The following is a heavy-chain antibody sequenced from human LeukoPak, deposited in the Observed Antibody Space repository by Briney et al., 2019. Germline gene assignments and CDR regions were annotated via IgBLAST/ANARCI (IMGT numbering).Heavy chain of an antibody. Sequence: SETLSLTCAVYGGSFSGYYWSWIRQPPGKGLEWIGEINHSGSTNYNPSLKSRVTISVDTSKNQFSLKLSSVTAADTAVYYCASGGGYSYGRRFDYWGQGTLVTVSS. CDR2: INHSGST. V-gene: IGHV4-34*01. D-gene: IGHD5-18*01. CDR3: ASGGGYSYGRRFDY. CDR1: GGSFSGYY. J-gene: IGHJ4*02.